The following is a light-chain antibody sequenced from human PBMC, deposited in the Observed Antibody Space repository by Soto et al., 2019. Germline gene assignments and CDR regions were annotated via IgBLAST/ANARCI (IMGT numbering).Light chain of an antibody. CDR3: QSYDSNAHWV. J-gene: IGLJ3*02. V-gene: IGLV6-57*04. CDR1: SGSIVSNY. Sequence: FMLAQPHSVSESLGKTVTISCTRSSGSIVSNYVQWYQQRPGSAPTTVIYEDTQRPSGVPDRFSASIDSSSNSASLTISGLKAEDEADYYCQSYDSNAHWVFGGGTKLTVL. CDR2: EDT.